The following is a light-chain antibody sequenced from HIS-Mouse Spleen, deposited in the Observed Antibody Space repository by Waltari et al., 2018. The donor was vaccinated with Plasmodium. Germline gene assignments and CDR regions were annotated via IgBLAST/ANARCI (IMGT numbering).Light chain of an antibody. CDR2: VGS. CDR1: SSDVGTYTL. CDR3: CSYAGSSTLV. Sequence: QSALTQPASVSGSPGQSITIPCPGTSSDVGTYTLVPWYQQHPGKAPKLIIYVGSKRPSGVSNRFSGSKSGNTASLTISGLQAEDEADYYCCSYAGSSTLVFGGGTKLTVL. V-gene: IGLV2-23*01. J-gene: IGLJ3*02.